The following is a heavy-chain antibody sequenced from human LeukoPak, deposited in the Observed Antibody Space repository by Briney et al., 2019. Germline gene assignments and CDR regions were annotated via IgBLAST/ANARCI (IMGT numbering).Heavy chain of an antibody. D-gene: IGHD2-2*01. J-gene: IGHJ5*02. Sequence: GASVKVFCKASGYTFTSYGISWVRQAPGQGLEGMGWISAYNGNTNYAQKLRGRVTMTTDTSTSTAYMELRSLRSDDTGVYYCGREELGCSSTSCYVWFDPWGQGTLVTVSS. V-gene: IGHV1-18*01. CDR3: GREELGCSSTSCYVWFDP. CDR2: ISAYNGNT. CDR1: GYTFTSYG.